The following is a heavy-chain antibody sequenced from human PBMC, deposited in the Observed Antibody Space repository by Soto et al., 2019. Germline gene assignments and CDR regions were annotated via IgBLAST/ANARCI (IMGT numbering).Heavy chain of an antibody. CDR1: GFTFSSYA. Sequence: GVTLRLSCAASGFTFSSYAMSWVRQAPGKGLEWVSAISGSGGSTYYADSVKGRFTISRDNSKNTLYLQMNSLRAEDTAVYYCAKGVAARPHGYYYYGMDVWGQGTTVTVSS. CDR2: ISGSGGST. CDR3: AKGVAARPHGYYYYGMDV. D-gene: IGHD6-6*01. V-gene: IGHV3-23*01. J-gene: IGHJ6*02.